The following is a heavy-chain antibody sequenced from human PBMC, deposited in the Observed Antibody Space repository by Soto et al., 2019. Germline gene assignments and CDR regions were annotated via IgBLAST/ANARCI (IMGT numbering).Heavy chain of an antibody. CDR2: ISYDGSNK. J-gene: IGHJ5*02. V-gene: IGHV3-30*18. CDR1: GFTFSSYG. D-gene: IGHD6-19*01. Sequence: VQLVESGGGVVQPGRSLRLSCAASGFTFSSYGMHWVRQAPGKGLEWVAVISYDGSNKYYADSVKGRFTISRDNSKNTLYLQMNSLRAEDTAVYYCANNWYSSGWYWFDPWGQGTLVTVSS. CDR3: ANNWYSSGWYWFDP.